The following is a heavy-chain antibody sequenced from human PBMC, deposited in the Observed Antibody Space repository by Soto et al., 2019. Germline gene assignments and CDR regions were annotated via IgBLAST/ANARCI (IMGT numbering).Heavy chain of an antibody. CDR1: GGTISSYY. CDR3: TRHPILPYYFDY. CDR2: IYYSGST. Sequence: PSETLSLTCTVSGGTISSYYWSWIRQPPGKGLEWIGYIYYSGSTNYNPSLKSRVTISVDTSKNQFSLKLSSVTAADTAVYYCTRHPILPYYFDYWGQGTLVTVSS. J-gene: IGHJ4*02. V-gene: IGHV4-59*08.